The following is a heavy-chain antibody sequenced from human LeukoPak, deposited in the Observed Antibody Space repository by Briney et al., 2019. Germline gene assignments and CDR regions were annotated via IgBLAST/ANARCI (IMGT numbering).Heavy chain of an antibody. CDR3: AKDLYGDYDFDC. J-gene: IGHJ4*02. CDR1: GFTFNNYA. D-gene: IGHD4-17*01. V-gene: IGHV3-23*01. Sequence: PGASLRLSCAASGFTFNNYAMNWFRQAPGKGLEWVSVITSSGSTYYADSVKGRFTISRDNSKNTLYLQMNSLRAEDTAIYYCAKDLYGDYDFDCWGRGTLVTVSS. CDR2: ITSSGST.